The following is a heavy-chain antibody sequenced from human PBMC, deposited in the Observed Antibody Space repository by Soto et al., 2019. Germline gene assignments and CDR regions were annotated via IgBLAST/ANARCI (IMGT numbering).Heavy chain of an antibody. V-gene: IGHV4-39*01. Sequence: SETLSLTCTVSGGSISSSSYYWGWIRQPPGKGLEWIGSIYYSGSTYYNPSLKSRVTISVDTSKNQFSLKLSSVTAADTAVYYCARQIEYSSSSVFFFDYWGQGTLVTVSS. CDR2: IYYSGST. J-gene: IGHJ4*02. CDR1: GGSISSSSYY. CDR3: ARQIEYSSSSVFFFDY. D-gene: IGHD6-6*01.